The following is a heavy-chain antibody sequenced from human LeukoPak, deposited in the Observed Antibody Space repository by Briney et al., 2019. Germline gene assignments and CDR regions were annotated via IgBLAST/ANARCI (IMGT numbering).Heavy chain of an antibody. CDR3: ARDVETGS. CDR1: GHTFTDYY. CDR2: INPKSGAS. V-gene: IGHV1-2*02. Sequence: ASVKVSCKASGHTFTDYYIYWVRQAPGQGLECMGWINPKSGASTYVQKFHGRVTLTRNTSISTAYMELRTLRCNDTSIYYCARDVETGSWGQGTLVTVSS. D-gene: IGHD2-21*02. J-gene: IGHJ5*02.